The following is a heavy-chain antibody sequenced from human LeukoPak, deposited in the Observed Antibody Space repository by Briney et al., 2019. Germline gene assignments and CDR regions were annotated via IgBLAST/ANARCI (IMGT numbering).Heavy chain of an antibody. CDR1: GFTFSSYT. CDR2: ISSSSSYI. J-gene: IGHJ4*01. D-gene: IGHD3-10*01. CDR3: ARGYGSGSGDY. Sequence: GGSLRLFCAASGFTFSSYTMNWVRQAPGKGLEWVSSISSSSSYIYYADSLKGRFTISRDNAKNSLYLQMNSLRPEDTAVYYCARGYGSGSGDYWGHGTLVTVSS. V-gene: IGHV3-21*01.